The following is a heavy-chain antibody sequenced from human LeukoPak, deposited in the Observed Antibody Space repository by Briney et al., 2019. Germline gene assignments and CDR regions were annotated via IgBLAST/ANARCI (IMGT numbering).Heavy chain of an antibody. V-gene: IGHV4-34*01. CDR1: GESFSAYY. CDR2: INHSGST. CDR3: ARTLLVGATPWWFDP. Sequence: SETLSLTCAVYGESFSAYYWSWIRQPPGMTLEWIGEINHSGSTNYNPSLKSRVTMSVDTSKNQFSLKLTSVTAADTAVYYCARTLLVGATPWWFDPWGPGTLVTVSS. D-gene: IGHD1-26*01. J-gene: IGHJ5*02.